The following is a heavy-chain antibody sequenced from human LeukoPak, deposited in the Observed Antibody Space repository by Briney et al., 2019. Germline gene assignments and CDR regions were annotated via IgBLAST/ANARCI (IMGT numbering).Heavy chain of an antibody. CDR3: ATMGDGNYDFWSGYSIPDDVKAFDI. CDR2: INHSGST. V-gene: IGHV4-34*01. Sequence: SETLSLTCAVYGGSFSGYYWSWIRQPPGKGLEWIGEINHSGSTNYNPSLKSRVTISVDTSKNQFSLKLSSVTAADTAVYYCATMGDGNYDFWSGYSIPDDVKAFDIWGQGTMVTVSS. J-gene: IGHJ3*02. CDR1: GGSFSGYY. D-gene: IGHD3-3*01.